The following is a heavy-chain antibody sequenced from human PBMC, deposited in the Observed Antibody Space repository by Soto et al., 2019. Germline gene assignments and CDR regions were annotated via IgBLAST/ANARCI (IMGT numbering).Heavy chain of an antibody. CDR2: INHSGST. CDR3: ARDKITGLFDY. D-gene: IGHD2-8*02. Sequence: SETLSLTCAVYGGSFSGYYWTWIRQLPGTGLEWIGEINHSGSTNYNPSLKCRVTLSVDTSKNQFSLKLTSVTAADTAVYYCARDKITGLFDYWGQGTLVTVS. V-gene: IGHV4-34*01. J-gene: IGHJ4*02. CDR1: GGSFSGYY.